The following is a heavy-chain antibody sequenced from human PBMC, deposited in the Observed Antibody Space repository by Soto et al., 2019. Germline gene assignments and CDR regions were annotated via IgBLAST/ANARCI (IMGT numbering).Heavy chain of an antibody. CDR2: INHSGST. CDR1: GGSFSGYY. CDR3: ARGRLYDYVWGSYRPRRYYGMDV. D-gene: IGHD3-16*02. Sequence: KPSETLSLTCAVYGGSFSGYYWSWIRQPPGKGLEWIGEINHSGSTNYNPSLKSRVTISVDTSKNQFSLKLSSVTAADTAVYYCARGRLYDYVWGSYRPRRYYGMDVWGQGTTVTV. V-gene: IGHV4-34*01. J-gene: IGHJ6*02.